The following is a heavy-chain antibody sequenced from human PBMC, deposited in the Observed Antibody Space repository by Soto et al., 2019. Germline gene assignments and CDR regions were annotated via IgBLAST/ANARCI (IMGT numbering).Heavy chain of an antibody. J-gene: IGHJ4*02. D-gene: IGHD4-4*01. CDR2: ITYDGSDT. V-gene: IGHV3-30*18. Sequence: QEQLVESGGGVVQPGTSLRLSCGASGFSFSSYGMHWVRQAPGKGLEWVAFITYDGSDTYYVDSVKGRFTVSRHNSKNTLYLQMNSLKPEDTSIYYCAKDSVFEYSFGQHGFDSWGQGTVVTVSS. CDR1: GFSFSSYG. CDR3: AKDSVFEYSFGQHGFDS.